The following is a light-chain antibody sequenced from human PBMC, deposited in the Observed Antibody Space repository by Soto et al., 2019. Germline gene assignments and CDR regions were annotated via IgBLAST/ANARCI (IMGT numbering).Light chain of an antibody. V-gene: IGLV2-14*03. CDR1: TSDVGAYNY. Sequence: QSVLTQPASVSGSPGQSITISRTGTTSDVGAYNYVSWYQQYPGKAPKLIIHDVSNRPSGVSNRFSGSKSGNTASLTISGLQAEDDADYFCSSYTSTSTFWVFGTGTKLTVL. J-gene: IGLJ1*01. CDR3: SSYTSTSTFWV. CDR2: DVS.